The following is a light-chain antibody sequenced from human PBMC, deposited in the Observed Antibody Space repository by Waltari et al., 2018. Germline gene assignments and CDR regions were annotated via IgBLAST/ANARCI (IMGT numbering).Light chain of an antibody. CDR3: MQAVNLLYT. CDR1: QSLLHSDGKTY. J-gene: IGKJ2*01. Sequence: DIVMTQTPLSLSVTPGQSASISCKSSQSLLHSDGKTYLYWYLQMPGQSPHLLISGVSSRLSGGPDRFRGSGSGTDFTLKISRVEAADVGIYYCMQAVNLLYTFGQGTKLEIK. V-gene: IGKV2-29*02. CDR2: GVS.